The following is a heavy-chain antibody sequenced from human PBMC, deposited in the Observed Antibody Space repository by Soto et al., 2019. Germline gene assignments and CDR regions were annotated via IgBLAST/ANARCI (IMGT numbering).Heavy chain of an antibody. J-gene: IGHJ6*02. D-gene: IGHD2-2*01. CDR3: ARHRTDSQVVVVPAARAYYYYYGMDV. CDR1: GYSFTSYW. V-gene: IGHV5-51*01. CDR2: IYPGDSDT. Sequence: VESVKISCNGSGYSFTSYWIGWVRQMPWKGLEWMGIIYPGDSDTRYSPSFQGQVTISADKSISTAYLQWSSLKASDTAMYYCARHRTDSQVVVVPAARAYYYYYGMDVWGQGTTVTVSS.